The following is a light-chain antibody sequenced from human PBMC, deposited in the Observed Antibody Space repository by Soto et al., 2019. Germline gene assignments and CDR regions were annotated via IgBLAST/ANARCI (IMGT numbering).Light chain of an antibody. CDR3: QQLSTYPLT. CDR1: QGISSY. V-gene: IGKV1-9*01. CDR2: AAS. Sequence: IQLTQSPSSLSATVEDRVTITCRASQGISSYLAWYQQKPGKAPKLLIYAASTLQSGVPSRFSGSGSGTDFTLTISSLQHEDFATYYCQQLSTYPLTFGGGAKV. J-gene: IGKJ4*01.